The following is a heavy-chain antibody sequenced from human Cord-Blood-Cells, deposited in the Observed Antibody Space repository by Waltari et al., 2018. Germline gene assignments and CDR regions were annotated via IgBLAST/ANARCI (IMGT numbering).Heavy chain of an antibody. D-gene: IGHD4-17*01. J-gene: IGHJ4*02. CDR1: GGTFSSYA. CDR2: IIPIFGTA. CDR3: ASGGDDYGDYYFDY. Sequence: VQLVQSGAEVKKPGSSVESSCQASGGTFSSYAISWVRQAPGQGLEWMGGIIPIFGTANYAQKFQGRVTITADESTSTAYMELSSLRSEDTAVYYCASGGDDYGDYYFDYWGQGTLVTVSS. V-gene: IGHV1-69*01.